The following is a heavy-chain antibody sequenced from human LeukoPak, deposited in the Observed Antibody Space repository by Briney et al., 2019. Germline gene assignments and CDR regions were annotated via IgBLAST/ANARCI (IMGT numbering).Heavy chain of an antibody. CDR1: GYTFTGYY. CDR3: ARRRDYGDYSGGYYYYYIDV. V-gene: IGHV7-4-1*02. Sequence: ASVKVSCKASGYTFTGYYMHWVRQAPGQGLEWMGWINTNTGNRTYAQGFTGRFVFSLDTSVSTAYLQISSLKAEDTAVYYCARRRDYGDYSGGYYYYYIDVWGKGTTVTVSS. J-gene: IGHJ6*03. D-gene: IGHD4-17*01. CDR2: INTNTGNR.